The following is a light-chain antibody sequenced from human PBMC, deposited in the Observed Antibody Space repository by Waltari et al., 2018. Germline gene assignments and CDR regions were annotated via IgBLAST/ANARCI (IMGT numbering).Light chain of an antibody. CDR2: AAS. J-gene: IGKJ2*01. CDR1: QSVSRSR. CDR3: QQYGSSVMYT. Sequence: SLSPGERATLSCRASQSVSRSRLAWYQQKPGQAPRLLMYAASRRATGIPDRFSGGGTGTDFSLTVSRVEPEDSAVYYCQQYGSSVMYTFGQGTKLEIQ. V-gene: IGKV3-20*01.